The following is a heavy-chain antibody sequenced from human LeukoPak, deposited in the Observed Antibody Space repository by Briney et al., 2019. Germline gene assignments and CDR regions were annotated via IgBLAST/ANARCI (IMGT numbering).Heavy chain of an antibody. D-gene: IGHD6-13*01. CDR1: GGSISSYY. J-gene: IGHJ3*02. Sequence: PSETLSLTCTVSGGSISSYYWSWIWQPQGQGLERNGYIYYSESTNYNHSLTSRVTISVDTSKNQFSLRLSSVSASDTAVYYCARHYFFGAAGTHDAFDIWGQGAMVTVSS. CDR2: IYYSEST. CDR3: ARHYFFGAAGTHDAFDI. V-gene: IGHV4-59*08.